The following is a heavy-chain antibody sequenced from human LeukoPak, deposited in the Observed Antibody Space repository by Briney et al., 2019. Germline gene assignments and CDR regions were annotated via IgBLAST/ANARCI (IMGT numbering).Heavy chain of an antibody. CDR2: INPNSGGT. CDR3: ARYYDSSGSFDY. J-gene: IGHJ4*02. Sequence: GASVKVSCKASGYTFTGYYMHWVRQAPGQGLEWMGWINPNSGGTNYAQKFQGRVTMTRDTSIGTAYMELSRLRSDDTAVYYCARYYDSSGSFDYWGQGTLVTVSS. CDR1: GYTFTGYY. V-gene: IGHV1-2*02. D-gene: IGHD3-22*01.